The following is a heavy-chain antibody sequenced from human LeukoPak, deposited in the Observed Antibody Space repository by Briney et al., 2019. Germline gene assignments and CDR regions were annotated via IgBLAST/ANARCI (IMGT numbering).Heavy chain of an antibody. D-gene: IGHD5-24*01. Sequence: LSGGSLRLSCAASGFTFSSYWMHWVRQAPGKGLVWVSRINSDGSSTSYADSVKGRFTISRDNSKNTLYLQMNSLRAEDTAVYYCARDYRWLQFRWWSAYDYWGQGTLVTVSS. CDR1: GFTFSSYW. J-gene: IGHJ4*02. V-gene: IGHV3-74*01. CDR2: INSDGSST. CDR3: ARDYRWLQFRWWSAYDY.